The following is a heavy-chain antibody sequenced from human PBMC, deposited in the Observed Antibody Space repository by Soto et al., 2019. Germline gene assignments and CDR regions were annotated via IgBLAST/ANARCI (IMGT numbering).Heavy chain of an antibody. Sequence: SETLSLTCTVSGGSISSYYWSWIRQPPGKGLEWIGYIYYSGSTNYNPSLKSRVTISVDTSKNQFSLKLSSVTAADTAVYYCARRWGESDAFDIWGQGTMVTVSS. CDR1: GGSISSYY. CDR3: ARRWGESDAFDI. D-gene: IGHD3-16*01. J-gene: IGHJ3*02. V-gene: IGHV4-59*08. CDR2: IYYSGST.